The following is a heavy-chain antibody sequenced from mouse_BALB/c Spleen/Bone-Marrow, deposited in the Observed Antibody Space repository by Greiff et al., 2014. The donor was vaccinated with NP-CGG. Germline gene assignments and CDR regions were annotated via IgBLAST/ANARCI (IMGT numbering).Heavy chain of an antibody. J-gene: IGHJ3*01. CDR3: ASYYYGSSYGSAY. CDR1: GFNIKDTY. D-gene: IGHD1-1*01. CDR2: IDPANGNT. V-gene: IGHV14-3*02. Sequence: VQLKQSGAELVKPGASVKLSCTASGFNIKDTYMHWVKQRPEQGLEWIGRIDPANGNTKYDPKFQCKATITADTSSNTAYLQLSSLTSEDTAVYYCASYYYGSSYGSAYWGQGTLVTVSA.